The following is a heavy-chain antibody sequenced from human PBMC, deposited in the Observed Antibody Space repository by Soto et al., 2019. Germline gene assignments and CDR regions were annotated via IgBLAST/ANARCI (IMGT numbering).Heavy chain of an antibody. CDR2: INPTGSST. CDR3: AVPLGSSNRPFGF. V-gene: IGHV3-23*05. CDR1: GFTFKNFA. Sequence: EVQLLESGGGLVQPGGSLRLSCAVSGFTFKNFAMTWVRQAPGKGLEWVSDINPTGSSTNYADSVKGRFTISRDHSQNTLFLQMDSLRAEDTAVYFCAVPLGSSNRPFGFWGQGTLVTVSS. D-gene: IGHD2-2*01. J-gene: IGHJ4*02.